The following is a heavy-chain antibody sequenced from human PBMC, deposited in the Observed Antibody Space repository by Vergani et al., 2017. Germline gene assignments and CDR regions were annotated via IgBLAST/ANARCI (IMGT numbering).Heavy chain of an antibody. CDR2: ISAYNGNT. Sequence: QVQLVQSGAEVKKPGASVKVSCKASGYTFSTYGISWVRQAPGQGLEWMGWISAYNGNTNYPEKFQGRLTMTTDTSTRTAYMELRSLRSDDTAVYYCARDDDYTPYYYYYGMDVWGQGP. V-gene: IGHV1-18*01. CDR3: ARDDDYTPYYYYYGMDV. CDR1: GYTFSTYG. J-gene: IGHJ6*02. D-gene: IGHD4-11*01.